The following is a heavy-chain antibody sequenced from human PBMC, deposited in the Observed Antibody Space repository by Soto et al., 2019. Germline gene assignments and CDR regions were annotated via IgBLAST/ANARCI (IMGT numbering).Heavy chain of an antibody. V-gene: IGHV3-15*07. Sequence: EVQLVESGGGLVKPGGSLRLSCAASAFSISNAWMNWVRQAPGKGLEWVGRVKRKIDGETTDYAAPVKGRFTISRDDSNNMLYLQMNSLKADDTAVYYCTTGSVEGVWGQGTTVTVSS. J-gene: IGHJ6*02. D-gene: IGHD2-15*01. CDR2: VKRKIDGETT. CDR3: TTGSVEGV. CDR1: AFSISNAW.